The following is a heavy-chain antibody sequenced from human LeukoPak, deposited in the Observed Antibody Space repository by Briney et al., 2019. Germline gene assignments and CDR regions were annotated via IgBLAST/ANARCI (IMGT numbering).Heavy chain of an antibody. CDR3: AKDRGYYDSSGYSDFDY. V-gene: IGHV3-30*02. CDR2: VRYDGNNK. CDR1: GFTFSSCG. Sequence: GGSLRLSCAASGFTFSSCGMHWVRQAPGKGLEWVAFVRYDGNNKYYADSVKGRFTISRDNSKNTLYLQMNSLKTEDTAVYYCAKDRGYYDSSGYSDFDYWGQGILVTVSS. J-gene: IGHJ4*02. D-gene: IGHD3-22*01.